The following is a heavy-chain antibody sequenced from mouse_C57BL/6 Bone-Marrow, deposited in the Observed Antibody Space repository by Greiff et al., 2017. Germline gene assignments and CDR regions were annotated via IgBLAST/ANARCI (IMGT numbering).Heavy chain of an antibody. V-gene: IGHV5-12*01. CDR3: ARRGYYSNYGFAY. CDR1: GFTFSDYY. CDR2: ISNGGGST. Sequence: EVKLMESGGGLVQPGGSLKLSCAASGFTFSDYYMYWVRQTPEKRLEWVAYISNGGGSTYYPDTVKGRFTISRDNAKNTLYLQMSRLKSEDTAMYYCARRGYYSNYGFAYWGQGTLVTVSA. D-gene: IGHD2-5*01. J-gene: IGHJ3*01.